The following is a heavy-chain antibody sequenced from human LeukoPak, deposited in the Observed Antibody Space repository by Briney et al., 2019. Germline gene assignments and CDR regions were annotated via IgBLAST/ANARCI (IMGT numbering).Heavy chain of an antibody. Sequence: GGSLRLSCAASGFTFSSYAMHWVRQAPGKGLEWVAVISYDGSNKYYADSVKGRFTISRDNSKNTLYLQMNSLRAEDTAVYYCARVPYSNIAAAGEFDYWGQGTLVTVSS. CDR3: ARVPYSNIAAAGEFDY. D-gene: IGHD6-13*01. CDR2: ISYDGSNK. CDR1: GFTFSSYA. V-gene: IGHV3-30*01. J-gene: IGHJ4*02.